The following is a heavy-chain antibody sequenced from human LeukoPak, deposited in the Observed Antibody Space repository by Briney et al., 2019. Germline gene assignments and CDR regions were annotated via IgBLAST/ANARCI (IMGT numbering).Heavy chain of an antibody. CDR2: IYPGDSDT. CDR1: GYSFTSYW. Sequence: GESLKISCKGSGYSFTSYWIGWVRQMPGKGLEWMGIIYPGDSDTRYSPSFQGQVTISADKSISTAYLQWSSLKASDTAMYYCARTSSSWSPGYYYYYMDVWGKGTTVTVSS. D-gene: IGHD6-13*01. CDR3: ARTSSSWSPGYYYYYMDV. V-gene: IGHV5-51*01. J-gene: IGHJ6*03.